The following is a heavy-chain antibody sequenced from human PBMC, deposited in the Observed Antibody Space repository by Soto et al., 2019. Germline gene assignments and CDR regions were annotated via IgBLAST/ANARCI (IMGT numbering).Heavy chain of an antibody. Sequence: QVQLVQSGAEVRRPGASVKVSCKASGYTFSNDGINWVRQAPGQGLEWMGWISAYNGNTEYAQNCQGRVTRTTDTSTSTAYMELRSLRSDDTAVYSCARGGPTAADYYYGMDVWGLGTTVTVSS. CDR1: GYTFSNDG. V-gene: IGHV1-18*01. D-gene: IGHD3-10*01. CDR2: ISAYNGNT. CDR3: ARGGPTAADYYYGMDV. J-gene: IGHJ6*02.